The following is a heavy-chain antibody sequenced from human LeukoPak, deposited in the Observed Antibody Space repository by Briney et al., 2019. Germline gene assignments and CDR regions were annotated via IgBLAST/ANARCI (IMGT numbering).Heavy chain of an antibody. D-gene: IGHD5-18*01. J-gene: IGHJ4*02. CDR3: ARGVNSYPDY. Sequence: NPSETLSLTCTVSGGSISSSSYYWGWIRQPPGKGLEWIGSIYYSGSTYYNPSLKSRVTISVDTSKNQFSLKLSSVTAADTAVYYCARGVNSYPDYWGQGTLVTVSS. CDR2: IYYSGST. V-gene: IGHV4-39*07. CDR1: GGSISSSSYY.